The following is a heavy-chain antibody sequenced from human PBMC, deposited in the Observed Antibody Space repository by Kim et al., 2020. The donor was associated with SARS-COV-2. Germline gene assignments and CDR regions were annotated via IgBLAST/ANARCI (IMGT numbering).Heavy chain of an antibody. J-gene: IGHJ3*02. CDR1: GYTFTSYA. Sequence: ASVKVSCKASGYTFTSYAMHWVRQAPGQRLEWMGWINAGNGNTKYSQKFQGRVTITRDTSASTAYMELSSLRSEDTAVYYCARRYSSGWYMSSGHAFDIWGQGTMVTVSS. V-gene: IGHV1-3*01. CDR2: INAGNGNT. D-gene: IGHD6-19*01. CDR3: ARRYSSGWYMSSGHAFDI.